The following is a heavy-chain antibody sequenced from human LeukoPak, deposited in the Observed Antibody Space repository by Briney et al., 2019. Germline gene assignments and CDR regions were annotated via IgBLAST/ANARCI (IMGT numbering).Heavy chain of an antibody. V-gene: IGHV4-30-2*01. CDR1: GGSISSGGYY. CDR3: ARGPSRMCSSTSCHFDY. D-gene: IGHD2-2*01. CDR2: INHSGST. Sequence: PSQTLSLTCTVSGGSISSGGYYWSWIRQPPGKGLEWIGEINHSGSTNYNPSLKSRVTISVDTSKNQFSLKLSSVTAADTAVYYCARGPSRMCSSTSCHFDYWGQGTLVTVSS. J-gene: IGHJ4*02.